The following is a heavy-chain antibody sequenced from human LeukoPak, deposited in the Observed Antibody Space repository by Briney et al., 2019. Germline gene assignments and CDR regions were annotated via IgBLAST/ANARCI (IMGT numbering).Heavy chain of an antibody. V-gene: IGHV3-49*03. Sequence: PGGSLRLSCTVSGFTFGDYGMSWFRQAPGKGLEWVGFIRSKTYGGTTEYAASVKDRFTILRDVSKSIVYLQMNSLKTEDTGVYYCSRSRRVLCTGACYSFDYWGQGTLVAVSS. CDR1: GFTFGDYG. CDR3: SRSRRVLCTGACYSFDY. CDR2: IRSKTYGGTT. D-gene: IGHD2-21*01. J-gene: IGHJ4*02.